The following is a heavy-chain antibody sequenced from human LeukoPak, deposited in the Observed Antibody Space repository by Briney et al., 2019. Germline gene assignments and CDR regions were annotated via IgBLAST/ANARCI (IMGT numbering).Heavy chain of an antibody. D-gene: IGHD6-19*01. CDR3: ARAVAVSEKFDL. V-gene: IGHV4-30-4*08. Sequence: SETLSLTCSVSGVSIRSGDYYWTWIRQPPGKGLEWIGYVYHSGPTYYNPSLKSRVIISVDTSKNQFSLKLTSVTAADTAVYYCARAVAVSEKFDLWGQGTQVTVSS. J-gene: IGHJ5*02. CDR1: GVSIRSGDYY. CDR2: VYHSGPT.